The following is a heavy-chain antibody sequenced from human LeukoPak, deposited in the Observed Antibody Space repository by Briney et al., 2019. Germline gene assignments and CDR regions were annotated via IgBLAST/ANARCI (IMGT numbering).Heavy chain of an antibody. Sequence: GASVKVSCKASGYTFTGYYMHWVRQAPGQGLEWMGWINPNSGGTNYAQKFQGRVTMTRDTSTSTVYMELSSLRSEDTAVYYCARADIAAAGTAPIGYWGQGTLVTVSS. V-gene: IGHV1-2*02. CDR3: ARADIAAAGTAPIGY. CDR1: GYTFTGYY. D-gene: IGHD6-13*01. CDR2: INPNSGGT. J-gene: IGHJ4*02.